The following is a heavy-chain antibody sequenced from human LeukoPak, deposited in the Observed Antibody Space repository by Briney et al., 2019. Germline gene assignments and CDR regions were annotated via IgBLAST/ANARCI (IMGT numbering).Heavy chain of an antibody. Sequence: GGSLRLSCVASGFTFSNYWMSWVRQAPGKGLEWVSAISGSGGSTYYADSVKDRFTISRDNAKNSLYLQMNSLRAEDTAVYYCARDVTVDYWGQGTLVTVSS. V-gene: IGHV3-23*01. D-gene: IGHD1-20*01. J-gene: IGHJ4*02. CDR1: GFTFSNYW. CDR3: ARDVTVDY. CDR2: ISGSGGST.